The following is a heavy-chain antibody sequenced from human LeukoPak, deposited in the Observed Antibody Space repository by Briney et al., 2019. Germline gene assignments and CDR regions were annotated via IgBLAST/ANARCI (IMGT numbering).Heavy chain of an antibody. V-gene: IGHV4-59*12. CDR1: GGSITYYY. J-gene: IGHJ4*02. D-gene: IGHD3-3*01. Sequence: PSETLSLTCAVSGGSITYYYWNWIRQPPGKGLEWIGYIHNSGSTSYNSSLKSRVTISADMSKNQVSLKLTSVTAADTAVYYCARAWSGFDYWGQGTLVTVSS. CDR3: ARAWSGFDY. CDR2: IHNSGST.